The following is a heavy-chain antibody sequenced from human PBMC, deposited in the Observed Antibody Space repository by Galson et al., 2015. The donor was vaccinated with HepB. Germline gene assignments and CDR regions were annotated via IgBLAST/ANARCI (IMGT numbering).Heavy chain of an antibody. Sequence: CAISGDSVSSNSATWNWIRQSPSRGLEWLGRTYYRSKWYNDYAVSVKSRITINPDTSKNHFSLQLSSVTPEDTAVYYCAREREQSDSSGYYYYMDVWGKGTTVTVSS. CDR2: TYYRSKWYN. CDR1: GDSVSSNSAT. CDR3: AREREQSDSSGYYYYMDV. J-gene: IGHJ6*03. D-gene: IGHD6-19*01. V-gene: IGHV6-1*01.